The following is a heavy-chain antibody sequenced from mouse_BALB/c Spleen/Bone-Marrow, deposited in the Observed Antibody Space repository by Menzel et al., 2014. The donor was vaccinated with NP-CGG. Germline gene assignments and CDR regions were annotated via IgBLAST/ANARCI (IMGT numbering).Heavy chain of an antibody. CDR1: GYTFTDYA. CDR3: ASYGSSYYAMDY. J-gene: IGHJ4*01. D-gene: IGHD1-1*01. V-gene: IGHV1-67*01. Sequence: QVQLQQSGPELVRPGVSVKISCKGSGYTFTDYAMHWVKQSHAKSLEWIGVISTYSGNTNYNQKFKVKATMTVDKSSSTAYMELARLTSEDSAIYYCASYGSSYYAMDYWGQGTSVTVSS. CDR2: ISTYSGNT.